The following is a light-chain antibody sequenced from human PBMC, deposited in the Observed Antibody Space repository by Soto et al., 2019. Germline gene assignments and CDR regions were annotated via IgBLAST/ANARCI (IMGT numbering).Light chain of an antibody. V-gene: IGKV3D-20*01. CDR3: QQYGSSPRP. Sequence: EIVLTQSPATLSLSPGERATLSCGARQSVSSSYLAWYQQKPGLAPRLLIYDASSRATGIPDRFSGSGSGTDFTLTISRLGPEDFAVYSCQQYGSSPRPLGQGTKLQIK. J-gene: IGKJ2*01. CDR2: DAS. CDR1: QSVSSSY.